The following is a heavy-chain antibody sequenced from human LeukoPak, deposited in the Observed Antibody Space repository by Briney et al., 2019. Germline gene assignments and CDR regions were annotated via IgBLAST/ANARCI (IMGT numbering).Heavy chain of an antibody. J-gene: IGHJ4*02. CDR2: IYYSGST. Sequence: SETLSLTCTVSGGSISSDYWSWIRQPPGKGLERIGYIYYSGSTNYNPSLKSRVTISVDKPKNQFSLKLSSVTAADTAVYYCARMYYDILAGYSFDYWGQGTLVTVSS. CDR3: ARMYYDILAGYSFDY. V-gene: IGHV4-59*01. D-gene: IGHD3-9*01. CDR1: GGSISSDY.